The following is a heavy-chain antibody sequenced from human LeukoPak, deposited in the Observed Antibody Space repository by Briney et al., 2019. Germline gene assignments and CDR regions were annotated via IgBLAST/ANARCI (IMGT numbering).Heavy chain of an antibody. J-gene: IGHJ4*02. CDR3: AKTGPYYFDI. Sequence: QPGGSLSLSCELSGVSFATSGMTWVRQAPGKGLECVAAIGTSRRFCLYTDSVKGRFTISRDNSRNTVYLQMHSLRADDTAVYYCAKTGPYYFDIWGQGTLVTVSS. D-gene: IGHD3-10*01. CDR2: IGTSRRFC. CDR1: GVSFATSG. V-gene: IGHV3-23*01.